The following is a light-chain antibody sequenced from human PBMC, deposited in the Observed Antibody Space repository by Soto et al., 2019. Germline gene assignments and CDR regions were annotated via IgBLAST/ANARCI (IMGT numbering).Light chain of an antibody. CDR2: GAS. Sequence: EVVMTQSPATVSVSPGEGVTLSCRASQTISNDLAWYQQKPGQAPRLLIYGASTRATGVPARFSGGGSGTEFTLTNSLLQYEDFAFYDCQQNHKWPPVTFGGGTKVEIK. V-gene: IGKV3-15*01. J-gene: IGKJ4*01. CDR3: QQNHKWPPVT. CDR1: QTISND.